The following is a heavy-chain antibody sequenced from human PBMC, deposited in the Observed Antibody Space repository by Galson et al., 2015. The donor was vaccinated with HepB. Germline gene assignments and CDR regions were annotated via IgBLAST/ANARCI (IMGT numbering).Heavy chain of an antibody. CDR2: ISSSSSTI. V-gene: IGHV3-48*01. D-gene: IGHD1-7*01. CDR1: GFTFSSYS. CDR3: AREGLQLRDDGGRSDAFEM. J-gene: IGHJ3*02. Sequence: SLRLSCAASGFTFSSYSMNWVRQAPGKGLEWVSYISSSSSTIYYADSVKGRFTISRDNAKNSLYLQMNSLRAEDTAVYYCAREGLQLRDDGGRSDAFEMWGQGTMVTVSS.